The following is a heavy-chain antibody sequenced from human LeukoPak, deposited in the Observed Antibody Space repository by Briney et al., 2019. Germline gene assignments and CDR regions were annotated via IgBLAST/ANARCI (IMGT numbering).Heavy chain of an antibody. V-gene: IGHV3-23*01. Sequence: GGSLRLSCAASGFTFSSYWMSWVRQAPGKGLEWVSVISDSGGSTYYADSVKGRFTISRDDSKNTLYLQMNSLRAEDTAVYYCAKQLRVYYYMDVWGKGTTVTVSS. CDR1: GFTFSSYW. D-gene: IGHD1-7*01. CDR2: ISDSGGST. CDR3: AKQLRVYYYMDV. J-gene: IGHJ6*03.